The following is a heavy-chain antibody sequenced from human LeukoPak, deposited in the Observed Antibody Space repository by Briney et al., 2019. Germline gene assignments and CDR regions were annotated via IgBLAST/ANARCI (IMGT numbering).Heavy chain of an antibody. CDR3: ARHHAGYFDY. J-gene: IGHJ4*02. V-gene: IGHV3-7*04. Sequence: PGGSLRLSCAASELIFSNYWMSWVRQAPGKGPEWVANIKPGGSEKFYVDSVKGRFTISSDNAKSSLYLQMDSLRGKDTAVYYCARHHAGYFDYWGQGTLVTVSS. CDR2: IKPGGSEK. D-gene: IGHD6-13*01. CDR1: ELIFSNYW.